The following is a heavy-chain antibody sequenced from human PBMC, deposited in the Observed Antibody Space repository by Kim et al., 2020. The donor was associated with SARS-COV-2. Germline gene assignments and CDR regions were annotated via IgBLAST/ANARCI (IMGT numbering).Heavy chain of an antibody. J-gene: IGHJ4*02. Sequence: GGSLRLSCSASGFSFEDYAMHWVRETPGKVLEWGSGIGWNSRGIVYADSVQGRFTISRDNAKNSLYLQMNSLTAEDSALYYCAGKKGGQNSFDYWGQGTLVTVSS. D-gene: IGHD3-16*01. V-gene: IGHV3-9*01. CDR1: GFSFEDYA. CDR3: AGKKGGQNSFDY. CDR2: IGWNSRGI.